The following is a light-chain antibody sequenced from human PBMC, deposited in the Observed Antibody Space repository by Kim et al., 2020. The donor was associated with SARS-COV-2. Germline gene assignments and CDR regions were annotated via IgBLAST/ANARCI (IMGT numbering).Light chain of an antibody. Sequence: GQSVTFSCSGSSSNIGSNSVNWYQQLPGAAPKVLIYNNNQRPSGVPDRFSASKSGTSASLAISGLQSEDEADYYCASWDDTLSGWVFGGGTQLTVL. CDR2: NNN. CDR1: SSNIGSNS. CDR3: ASWDDTLSGWV. J-gene: IGLJ3*02. V-gene: IGLV1-44*01.